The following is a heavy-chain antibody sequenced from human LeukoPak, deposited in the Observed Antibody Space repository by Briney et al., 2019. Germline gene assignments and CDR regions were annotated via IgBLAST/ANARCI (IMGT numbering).Heavy chain of an antibody. D-gene: IGHD1-26*01. V-gene: IGHV4-38-2*02. CDR2: IYHSGST. CDR3: ARVGATSYYYYMDV. J-gene: IGHJ6*03. CDR1: GYSISSASY. Sequence: PSETLSLTCTVSGYSISSASYWGWIRQPPGKGLEWIGSIYHSGSTYHNPSLKSRVTISVDTSKKQFSLKLTSVTAADTAVYYCARVGATSYYYYMDVWGKGTTVTVSS.